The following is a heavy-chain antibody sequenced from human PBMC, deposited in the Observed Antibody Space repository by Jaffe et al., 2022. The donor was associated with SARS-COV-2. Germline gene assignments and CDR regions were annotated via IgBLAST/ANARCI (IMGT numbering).Heavy chain of an antibody. V-gene: IGHV1-46*01. CDR1: GDTFSSYY. CDR3: ARREKDRWEPCRY. CDR2: ITPSGDT. D-gene: IGHD1-26*01. Sequence: QVQLVQSGAEVKKPGASVKISCKASGDTFSSYYINWVRQAPGQGPEWMGRITPSGDTDYAQKFKGRLTMMRDTSTRTVYMELGSLTSEDTAVYHCARREKDRWEPCRYWGQGTLVTVSS. J-gene: IGHJ4*02.